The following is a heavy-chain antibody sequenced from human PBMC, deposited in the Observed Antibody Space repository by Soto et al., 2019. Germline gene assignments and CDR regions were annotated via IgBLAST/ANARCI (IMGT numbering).Heavy chain of an antibody. Sequence: SSETLSLTCAVYGGSFSGYYWSWIRQPPGKGLEWIGEINHSGSTNYNPSLKSRVTISVDTSKNQFSLKLSSVTAADTAVYYCARGRSFMTAGRKMKEGFDYWGQGTLVTVSS. CDR3: ARGRSFMTAGRKMKEGFDY. J-gene: IGHJ4*02. CDR1: GGSFSGYY. CDR2: INHSGST. V-gene: IGHV4-34*01. D-gene: IGHD3-16*01.